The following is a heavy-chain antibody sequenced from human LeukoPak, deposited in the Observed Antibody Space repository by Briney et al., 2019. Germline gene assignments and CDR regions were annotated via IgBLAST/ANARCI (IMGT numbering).Heavy chain of an antibody. Sequence: SETLSLTCTVSGGSISSYYWSWIRQPPGKGLEWIGYIYYSGSTNHNPSLKSRVTISIDTSKNQFSLKLSSVIAADTAVYYCARGAAVAGTGLSSQQYYHGMDVWGQGTTVTVSS. CDR2: IYYSGST. D-gene: IGHD6-19*01. J-gene: IGHJ6*02. V-gene: IGHV4-59*01. CDR1: GGSISSYY. CDR3: ARGAAVAGTGLSSQQYYHGMDV.